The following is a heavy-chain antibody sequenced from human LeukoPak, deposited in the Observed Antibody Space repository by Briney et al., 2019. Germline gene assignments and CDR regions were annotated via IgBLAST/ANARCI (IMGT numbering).Heavy chain of an antibody. J-gene: IGHJ4*02. V-gene: IGHV3-13*01. CDR1: GFTFSSHD. CDR2: IGTAGNT. D-gene: IGHD6-19*01. CDR3: ARPKSYSSGWTDFDC. Sequence: PGGSLRLSCAASGFTFSSHDMHWVRQPTGKGLEWVSVIGTAGNTYYTDSVKGRFTTSRENAKNSLYLQMDNLRAEDTAVYYCARPKSYSSGWTDFDCWGQGTLVTVSS.